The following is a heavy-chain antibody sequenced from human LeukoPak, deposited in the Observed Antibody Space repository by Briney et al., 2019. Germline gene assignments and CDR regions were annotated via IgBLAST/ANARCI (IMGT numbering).Heavy chain of an antibody. Sequence: GGSLRLSCTASGFTFGDYAMSWFRQAPGKGLEWVGFVRSKAYGGTTEYAASVKGRFTISRDGSKSIAYLKMNSLKTEDTAVYYCTRDEPQYYYDSSGYYSYFDYWGQGTLVTVSS. D-gene: IGHD3-22*01. J-gene: IGHJ4*02. CDR3: TRDEPQYYYDSSGYYSYFDY. CDR1: GFTFGDYA. CDR2: VRSKAYGGTT. V-gene: IGHV3-49*01.